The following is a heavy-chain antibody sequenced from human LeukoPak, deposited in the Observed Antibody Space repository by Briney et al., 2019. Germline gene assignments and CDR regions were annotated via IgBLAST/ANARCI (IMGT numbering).Heavy chain of an antibody. Sequence: PSETLSLTCAVYGGAFSGYYWSWIRQPPGKGLEWIGEINHSGSTNYNPSLKSRVTISVDTSKNQFSLKLSSVTAADTAVYYCARSPGRRLLAAAGIYYYYYYMDVWGKGTTVTVSS. CDR2: INHSGST. CDR3: ARSPGRRLLAAAGIYYYYYYMDV. CDR1: GGAFSGYY. J-gene: IGHJ6*03. D-gene: IGHD6-13*01. V-gene: IGHV4-34*01.